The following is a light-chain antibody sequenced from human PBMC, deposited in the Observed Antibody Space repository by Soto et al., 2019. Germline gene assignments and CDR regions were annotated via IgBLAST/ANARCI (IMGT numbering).Light chain of an antibody. CDR3: QQSYNTSIT. CDR2: AAS. CDR1: QSISRY. V-gene: IGKV1-39*01. J-gene: IGKJ5*01. Sequence: DIQMTQSPSSLSSSVGDRVTITCRASQSISRYLIWYQQKPGKAPKLLIYAASSLQSGVPSRFSGSGSGTEFTLTISSLQPEDFATYHCQQSYNTSITFGQGTRLEIK.